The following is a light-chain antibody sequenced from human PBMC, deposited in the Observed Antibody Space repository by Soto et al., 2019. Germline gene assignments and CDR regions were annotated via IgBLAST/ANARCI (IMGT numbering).Light chain of an antibody. CDR2: NVS. Sequence: QSVLTQAPSVSGSPGQSITISGTGTSGDVGGYNYVSWYQQFPGKVPKLLIYNVSNRPSGVSNRFSGSKSGNTASLTISGLQAEDEADYFCTSTSGSLYVFXTGTKLTVL. V-gene: IGLV2-14*01. J-gene: IGLJ1*01. CDR3: TSTSGSLYV. CDR1: SGDVGGYNY.